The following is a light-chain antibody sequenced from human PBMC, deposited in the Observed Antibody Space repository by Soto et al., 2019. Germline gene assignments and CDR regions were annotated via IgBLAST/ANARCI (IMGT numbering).Light chain of an antibody. V-gene: IGLV2-11*01. CDR2: DVS. CDR1: SSDVGGYNY. J-gene: IGLJ1*01. Sequence: QSALTQPRSVSGSPGQSVTISCTGTSSDVGGYNYVSWYQQQPGKAPKFMIYDVSKRPSGVPDRFSGSKSGNTASLTISGLQAEDEADYYCCSYAGSDILYVFGSGTKLTVL. CDR3: CSYAGSDILYV.